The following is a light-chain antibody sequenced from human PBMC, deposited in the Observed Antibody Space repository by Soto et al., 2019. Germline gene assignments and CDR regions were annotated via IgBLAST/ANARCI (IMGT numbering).Light chain of an antibody. CDR1: SSDVGGYNY. CDR2: DVS. CDR3: CSYSSSSVV. Sequence: QSALTQPASVSGSPGQSITISCTGTSSDVGGYNYVSWYQQHPGKAPKLMIYDVSIRPSGVSNRFSVSKSGITASLTISGLQAEDEAEYYCCSYSSSSVVFGGGTKLTVL. J-gene: IGLJ2*01. V-gene: IGLV2-14*01.